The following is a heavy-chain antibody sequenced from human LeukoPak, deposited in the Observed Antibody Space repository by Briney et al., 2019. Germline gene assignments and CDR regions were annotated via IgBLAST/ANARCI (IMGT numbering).Heavy chain of an antibody. J-gene: IGHJ4*02. CDR3: ARVGSSGWYVHPTLDY. V-gene: IGHV1-2*02. CDR1: GYTFSGYY. Sequence: ASVKVSCKASGYTFSGYYIHWVRQAPGQGLEWMAWIIPSNGDTNYAQKFQGRVTMTRDTSISTAYMELTRLISDDTAVYYCARVGSSGWYVHPTLDYWGQGTLVTVSS. CDR2: IIPSNGDT. D-gene: IGHD6-19*01.